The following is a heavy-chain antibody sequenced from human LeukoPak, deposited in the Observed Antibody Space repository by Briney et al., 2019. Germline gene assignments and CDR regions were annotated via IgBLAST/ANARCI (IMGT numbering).Heavy chain of an antibody. D-gene: IGHD3-10*01. CDR2: IYHSGIT. CDR1: GYSISISYY. J-gene: IGHJ4*02. Sequence: SETLSLTCTVSGYSISISYYWGWIRQPPGKGLEWIGSIYHSGITYFNPSLKSRVTISVDTSKNQFSLKLSSVTAADTAVYYCARDGLLWFGELNYWGQGTLVTVSS. V-gene: IGHV4-38-2*02. CDR3: ARDGLLWFGELNY.